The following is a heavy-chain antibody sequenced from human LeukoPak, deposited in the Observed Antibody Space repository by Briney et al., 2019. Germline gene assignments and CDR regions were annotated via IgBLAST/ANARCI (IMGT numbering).Heavy chain of an antibody. V-gene: IGHV4-39*01. J-gene: IGHJ6*02. CDR3: ARVVITLFGYYGMDI. CDR1: GGSISSSSYY. D-gene: IGHD3-22*01. CDR2: IYYSGST. Sequence: PSETLSLTCTVSGGSISSSSYYWGWIRQPPGKGLEWIGSIYYSGSTYYNPSLKSRVTISVDTSKNQFSLKLSSVTAADTAVYYCARVVITLFGYYGMDIWGQGTTVTVSS.